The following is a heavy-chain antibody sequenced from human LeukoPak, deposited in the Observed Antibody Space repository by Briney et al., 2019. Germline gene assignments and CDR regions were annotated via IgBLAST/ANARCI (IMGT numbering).Heavy chain of an antibody. CDR3: AREWRRYSSSCDWFDP. V-gene: IGHV3-15*01. D-gene: IGHD6-13*01. CDR2: IKSKTDGGTT. CDR1: GFTFSSYA. J-gene: IGHJ5*02. Sequence: PGGSLRLSCAASGFTFSSYAMSWVRQAPGKGLEWVGRIKSKTDGGTTDYAAPVKGRFTISRDDTKNTLYLQMNSLKTEDTAVYYCAREWRRYSSSCDWFDPWGQGTLVTVSS.